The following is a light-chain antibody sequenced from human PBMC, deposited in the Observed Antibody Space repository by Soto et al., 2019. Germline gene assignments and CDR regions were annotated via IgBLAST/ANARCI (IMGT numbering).Light chain of an antibody. V-gene: IGLV1-47*01. J-gene: IGLJ3*02. CDR2: RNN. Sequence: QSVLTQPPSASGTPGQRVTISCSGSSSNIGSEYVVWYQHLPGTAPKLLIYRNNQRPSGVPDRFAGSKSATSASLAISGLRSEDEADYYCAARDDSLSGHWVFGGGTKVTVL. CDR3: AARDDSLSGHWV. CDR1: SSNIGSEY.